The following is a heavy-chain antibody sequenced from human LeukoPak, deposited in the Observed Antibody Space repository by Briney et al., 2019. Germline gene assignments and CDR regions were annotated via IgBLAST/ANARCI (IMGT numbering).Heavy chain of an antibody. CDR3: ARPYRSGWSGSFDY. CDR2: IHYSGST. CDR1: GSSISSYY. V-gene: IGHV4-59*01. J-gene: IGHJ4*02. Sequence: ASETLSLTCTVSGSSISSYYWSWIRQPPGKGLEWIGNIHYSGSTKYYPSLKSRVTILVDTSRNQLSLRMSSVTAADTAVYYCARPYRSGWSGSFDYWGQGTLVTVSS. D-gene: IGHD6-19*01.